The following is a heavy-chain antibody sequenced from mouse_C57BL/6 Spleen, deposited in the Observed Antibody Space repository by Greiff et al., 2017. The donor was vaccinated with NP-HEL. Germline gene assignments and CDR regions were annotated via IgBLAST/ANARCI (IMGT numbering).Heavy chain of an antibody. CDR3: ARGADYYGSSFWFAD. D-gene: IGHD1-1*01. CDR2: ISSGSSTI. J-gene: IGHJ3*01. CDR1: GFTFSDYG. V-gene: IGHV5-17*01. Sequence: DVMLVESGGGLVKPGGSLKLSCAASGFTFSDYGMHWVRQAPEKGLEWVAYISSGSSTIYYADTVKGRFTISRDNAKNTLFLQMTSLRSEDTAMYYCARGADYYGSSFWFADWGQGTLVTVSA.